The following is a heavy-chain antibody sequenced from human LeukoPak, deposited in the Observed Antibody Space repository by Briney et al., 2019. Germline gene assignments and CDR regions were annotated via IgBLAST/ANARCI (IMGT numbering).Heavy chain of an antibody. Sequence: GASVKASCKASPPYFTNYGFSWVRQAPGQGLEWMGWISTYNGRTKYAQNLQGRVTMTIDTSTYTAYLELKTLRSDDPAVYYCASGRRRIMGIEPSTPYYELDYWGQGTQVTVSS. CDR1: PPYFTNYG. D-gene: IGHD3-22*01. CDR2: ISTYNGRT. CDR3: ASGRRRIMGIEPSTPYYELDY. V-gene: IGHV1-18*01. J-gene: IGHJ4*02.